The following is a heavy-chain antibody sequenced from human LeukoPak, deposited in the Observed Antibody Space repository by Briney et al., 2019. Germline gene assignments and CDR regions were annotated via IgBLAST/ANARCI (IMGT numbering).Heavy chain of an antibody. Sequence: ASVKVSCKASGYTFTSYDINWVRQATGQGLEWMGWMNPNSGNTDYAQKFQGRVTMTRNTSISTAYMELSSLRSEDTAMYYCARGWMVWGVRGLGIWGQGTMVTVSS. V-gene: IGHV1-8*01. CDR1: GYTFTSYD. J-gene: IGHJ3*02. D-gene: IGHD3-10*01. CDR2: MNPNSGNT. CDR3: ARGWMVWGVRGLGI.